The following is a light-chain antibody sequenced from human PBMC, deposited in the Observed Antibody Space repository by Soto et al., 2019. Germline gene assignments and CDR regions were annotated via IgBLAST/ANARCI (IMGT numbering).Light chain of an antibody. V-gene: IGLV2-14*01. Sequence: QSALTQPASVSGSPGQSITISCTGTSSDVGGYNYVSWYQQHPGKAPKLMIYDVSNRPSGVSNRLSGSKSGNTASLTISGLQAEDEAGYYCSSYTSSSTRVFGGGTKLTVL. CDR2: DVS. CDR3: SSYTSSSTRV. CDR1: SSDVGGYNY. J-gene: IGLJ3*02.